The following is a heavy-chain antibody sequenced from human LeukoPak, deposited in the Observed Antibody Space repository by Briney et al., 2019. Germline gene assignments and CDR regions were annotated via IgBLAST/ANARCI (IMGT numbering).Heavy chain of an antibody. D-gene: IGHD6-13*01. CDR2: IYYSGST. V-gene: IGHV4-59*01. J-gene: IGHJ6*02. CDR1: GGSISSYY. Sequence: PSETLSLTCTVSGGSISSYYWSWTRQPPGKGLEWIGYIYYSGSTNYNPSLKSRVTISVDTSKNQFSLKLSSVTAADTAVYYCARAQYGSSWPNYYYYGMDVWGQGTAVTVSS. CDR3: ARAQYGSSWPNYYYYGMDV.